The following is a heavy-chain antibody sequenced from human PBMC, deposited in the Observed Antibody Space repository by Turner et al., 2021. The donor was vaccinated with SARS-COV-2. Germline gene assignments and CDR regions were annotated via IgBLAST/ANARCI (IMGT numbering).Heavy chain of an antibody. CDR3: AREPPFCGGDCYFDY. D-gene: IGHD2-21*02. CDR2: ISYDGSNK. J-gene: IGHJ4*02. CDR1: GFTFSSYA. V-gene: IGHV3-30-3*01. Sequence: QVQLVESGGGVVQPGRSLRLSCAASGFTFSSYAMHWVHQAPGKGLEWVAVISYDGSNKYYADSVKGRFTISRDNSKNTLYLQMNSLRAEDTAVYYCAREPPFCGGDCYFDYWGQGTLVTVSS.